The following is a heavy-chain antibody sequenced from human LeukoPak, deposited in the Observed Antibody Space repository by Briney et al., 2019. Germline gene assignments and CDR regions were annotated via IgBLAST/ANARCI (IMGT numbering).Heavy chain of an antibody. J-gene: IGHJ4*02. CDR1: GGTFSSYA. CDR3: ARGTLRYFDWLLDYFDY. D-gene: IGHD3-9*01. CDR2: IIPIFGTA. V-gene: IGHV1-69*13. Sequence: ALVKVSCKASGGTFSSYAISWVRQAPGQGLEWMGGIIPIFGTANYAQKFQGRVTITADESTSTAYMELSSLRSEDTAVYYCARGTLRYFDWLLDYFDYWGQGTLVTVSS.